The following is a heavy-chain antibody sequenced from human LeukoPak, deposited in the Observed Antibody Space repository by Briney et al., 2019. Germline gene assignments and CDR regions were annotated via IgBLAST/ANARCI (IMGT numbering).Heavy chain of an antibody. Sequence: GGSLRLSCAASGFILSTYWMHWLRQAPGKGLVWVSRINDDGSITTYADSVKGRFTISRDNAKSTLYLQMNSLRAEDTAVYYCARGLGSPTDYWGQGTLVTVSS. J-gene: IGHJ4*02. CDR3: ARGLGSPTDY. D-gene: IGHD1-26*01. CDR1: GFILSTYW. CDR2: INDDGSIT. V-gene: IGHV3-74*01.